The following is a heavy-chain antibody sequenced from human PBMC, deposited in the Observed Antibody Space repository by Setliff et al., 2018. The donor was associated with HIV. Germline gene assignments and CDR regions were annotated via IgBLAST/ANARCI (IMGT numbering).Heavy chain of an antibody. CDR2: VSYDGSRT. Sequence: GESLKISCAASGFIFSKSCMSWVRQAPGKGLEWVSVVSYDGSRTHYADSVKGRFTISRDNSKNTVYLQVNSLRPEDTAVYYCASARIPTGGVSTSLDFWGQGTLVTVSS. CDR1: GFIFSKSC. D-gene: IGHD3-3*01. J-gene: IGHJ4*02. CDR3: ASARIPTGGVSTSLDF. V-gene: IGHV3-30*05.